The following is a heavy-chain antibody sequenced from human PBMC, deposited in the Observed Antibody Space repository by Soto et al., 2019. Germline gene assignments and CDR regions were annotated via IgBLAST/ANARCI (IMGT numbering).Heavy chain of an antibody. V-gene: IGHV1-18*01. D-gene: IGHD6-13*01. CDR1: GYTFTSYG. J-gene: IGHJ4*02. CDR2: ISAYNGNT. CDR3: ARDLSRSSSWYYFDY. Sequence: ASVKVSCKASGYTFTSYGISWVRQAPGQGLEWMGWISAYNGNTNYAQKLQGRVTMTTDTSTSTAYMELRSLRSDDTAVYYCARDLSRSSSWYYFDYWGQGTLVTVSS.